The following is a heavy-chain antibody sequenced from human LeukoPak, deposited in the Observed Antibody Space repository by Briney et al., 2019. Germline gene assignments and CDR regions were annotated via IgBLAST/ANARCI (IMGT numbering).Heavy chain of an antibody. V-gene: IGHV4-34*01. CDR1: GGSFSGYY. CDR2: INHSGST. Sequence: PSETLSLTCAVYGGSFSGYYWSWIRQPPGKGLEWIGEINHSGSTNYNPSLKSRVTISVDTSKNQFSLKLSSVTAADTAVYYCARGSGYDFGYWGQGTLVTVSS. D-gene: IGHD5-12*01. J-gene: IGHJ4*02. CDR3: ARGSGYDFGY.